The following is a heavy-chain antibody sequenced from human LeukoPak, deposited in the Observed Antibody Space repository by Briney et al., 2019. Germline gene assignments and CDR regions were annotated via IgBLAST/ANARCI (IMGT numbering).Heavy chain of an antibody. Sequence: SETLSLTCTVSGGSISSSSNYWGWIRQPPGKGLEWIGSIYYSGSSYYNPSLKSRVTISVDTSKNQFSLKLSSVTAADTAVYYCARQDDSSGYYYFDYWGQGTLVTVSS. CDR3: ARQDDSSGYYYFDY. J-gene: IGHJ4*02. V-gene: IGHV4-39*01. CDR2: IYYSGSS. D-gene: IGHD3-22*01. CDR1: GGSISSSSNY.